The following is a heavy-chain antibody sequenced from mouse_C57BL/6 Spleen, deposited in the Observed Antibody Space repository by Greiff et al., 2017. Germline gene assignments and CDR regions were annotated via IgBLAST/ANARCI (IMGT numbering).Heavy chain of an antibody. J-gene: IGHJ3*01. CDR1: GYTFTSYW. CDR2: IHPNSGST. Sequence: VQLQQPGAELVKPGASVKLSCKASGYTFTSYWMHWVKQRPGQGLEWIGMIHPNSGSTNYNEKFKSKATLTVDKSSSTAYMQLSSLTSEDSAVYYCARDYGCSYGFAYWGQGTLVTVSA. V-gene: IGHV1-64*01. CDR3: ARDYGCSYGFAY. D-gene: IGHD1-1*01.